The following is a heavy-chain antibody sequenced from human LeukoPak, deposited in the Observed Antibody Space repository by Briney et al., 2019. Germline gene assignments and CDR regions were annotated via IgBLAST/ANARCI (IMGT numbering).Heavy chain of an antibody. J-gene: IGHJ2*01. Sequence: SETLSLTCTVSGGSISGYYWSWIRQPPGKGLEWIGYIYYSGSTNSNPSLKSRVTISVDTSRNQFSLKLSSVTAADTAVYYCARRVYYYDSSDYPRWYFDLWGRGTLVTVSS. CDR3: ARRVYYYDSSDYPRWYFDL. CDR1: GGSISGYY. V-gene: IGHV4-59*01. D-gene: IGHD3-22*01. CDR2: IYYSGST.